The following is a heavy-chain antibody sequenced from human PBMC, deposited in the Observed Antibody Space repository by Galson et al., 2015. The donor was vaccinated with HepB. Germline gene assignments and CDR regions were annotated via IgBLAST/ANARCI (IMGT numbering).Heavy chain of an antibody. CDR1: GGSFSGYY. CDR3: ARGACSSTSCYVPVGVDWFDP. J-gene: IGHJ5*02. V-gene: IGHV4-34*01. CDR2: INHSGST. D-gene: IGHD2-2*01. Sequence: ETLSLTCAVYGGSFSGYYWSWIRQPPGKGLEWIGEINHSGSTNYNPSLKSRVTISVDTSKNQFSLKLSSVTAADTAVYYCARGACSSTSCYVPVGVDWFDPWGQGTLVTVSS.